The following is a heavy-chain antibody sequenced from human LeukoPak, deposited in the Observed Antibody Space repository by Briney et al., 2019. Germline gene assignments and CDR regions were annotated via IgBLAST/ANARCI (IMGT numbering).Heavy chain of an antibody. CDR1: GDSFSDYY. D-gene: IGHD6-13*01. V-gene: IGHV4-34*01. CDR2: INHSGST. J-gene: IGHJ6*03. Sequence: PSETLSLTCAVYGDSFSDYYWNWIRQPPGKGLEGIGEINHSGSTNYNPSLKSRVTISVDTSKNQFSLKLSSVTAADTAVYYCARRPYSSSWYYYYYYMDVWGKGTTVTISS. CDR3: ARRPYSSSWYYYYYYMDV.